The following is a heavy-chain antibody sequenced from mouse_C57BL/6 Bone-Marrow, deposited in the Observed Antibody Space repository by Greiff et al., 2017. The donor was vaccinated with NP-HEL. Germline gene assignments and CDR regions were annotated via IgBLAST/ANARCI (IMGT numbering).Heavy chain of an antibody. V-gene: IGHV5-17*01. D-gene: IGHD1-1*01. CDR1: GFTFSDYG. Sequence: EVMLVESGGGLVKPGGSLKLSCAASGFTFSDYGMHWVRQAPEKGLEWVAYISSGSSTIYYADTVKGRFTISRDNAKNTLFLQMTSLRSEDTAMYYCATTVVARYFDVWGTGTTVTVSS. CDR3: ATTVVARYFDV. CDR2: ISSGSSTI. J-gene: IGHJ1*03.